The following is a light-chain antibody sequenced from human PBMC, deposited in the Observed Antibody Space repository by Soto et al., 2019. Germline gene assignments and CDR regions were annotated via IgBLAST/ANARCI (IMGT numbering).Light chain of an antibody. CDR1: QSVDSSL. J-gene: IGKJ1*01. CDR2: GAS. Sequence: EIVLTQSPGFLSLSPGERATLSCRASQSVDSSLFAWYQQKPGQAPRLLIYGASRRPPVIPDRFSGSGSGTDCTLPISRLEPEDFAVYYGQQYVSSVMFGQGTKVEIK. V-gene: IGKV3-20*01. CDR3: QQYVSSVM.